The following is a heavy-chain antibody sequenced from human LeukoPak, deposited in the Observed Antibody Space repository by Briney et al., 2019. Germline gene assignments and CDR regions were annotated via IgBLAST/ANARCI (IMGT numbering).Heavy chain of an antibody. V-gene: IGHV3-23*01. Sequence: GALRLSCAASGFTFSSYAMSWVRQAPGKGLEWVSAISGSGGSTYYADSVKGRFTISRDNSKNTLYLQMNSLRAEDTAVYYCATSRFGEYLDYWGQGTLVTVSS. CDR3: ATSRFGEYLDY. J-gene: IGHJ4*02. D-gene: IGHD3-10*01. CDR1: GFTFSSYA. CDR2: ISGSGGST.